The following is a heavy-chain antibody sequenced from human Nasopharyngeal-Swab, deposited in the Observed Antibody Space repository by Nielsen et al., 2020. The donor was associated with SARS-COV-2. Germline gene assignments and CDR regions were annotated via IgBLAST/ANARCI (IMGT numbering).Heavy chain of an antibody. J-gene: IGHJ4*02. CDR2: IRYDGSNK. CDR3: ASISPKTNSGSYLGGFDY. Sequence: GESLKISCAASGFTFSSYGMHWVRQAPGKGLEWVAFIRYDGSNKYYADYVKGRFTISRDNSKNTLYLQMNSLRAEDTAVYYCASISPKTNSGSYLGGFDYWGQGTLVTVSS. D-gene: IGHD1-26*01. V-gene: IGHV3-30*02. CDR1: GFTFSSYG.